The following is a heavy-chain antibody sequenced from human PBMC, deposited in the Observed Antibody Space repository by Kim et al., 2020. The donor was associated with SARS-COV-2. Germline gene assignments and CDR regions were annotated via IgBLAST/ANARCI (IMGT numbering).Heavy chain of an antibody. J-gene: IGHJ4*02. CDR1: GYTFTSYA. D-gene: IGHD6-6*01. CDR2: INTNTGNP. V-gene: IGHV7-4-1*02. CDR3: ARDHHPQYSSSPRGLY. Sequence: ASVKVSCKASGYTFTSYAMNWVRQAPGQGLEWMGWINTNTGNPTYAQGFTGRFVFSLDTSVSTAYLQISSLKAEDTAVYYCARDHHPQYSSSPRGLYWGQGTLVTVSS.